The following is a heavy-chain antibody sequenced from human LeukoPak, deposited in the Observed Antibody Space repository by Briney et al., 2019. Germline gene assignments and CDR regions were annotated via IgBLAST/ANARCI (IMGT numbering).Heavy chain of an antibody. CDR1: GGSISSGDYY. V-gene: IGHV4-30-4*01. CDR3: ARDRLDYGDYYYYGMDV. D-gene: IGHD4-17*01. Sequence: PSETLSLTCTVSGGSISSGDYYWSWIRQPPGKGLEWIGYIYYSGSTYYNPSLKSRVTISVDTSKNQFSLKLSSVTAADTAVYYCARDRLDYGDYYYYGMDVWGQGTTVTVSS. CDR2: IYYSGST. J-gene: IGHJ6*02.